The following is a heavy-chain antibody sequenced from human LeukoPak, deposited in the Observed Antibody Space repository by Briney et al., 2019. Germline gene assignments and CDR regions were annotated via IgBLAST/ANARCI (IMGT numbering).Heavy chain of an antibody. CDR3: AKPPYGSGSYLFDY. Sequence: GGSLRLSCAASGFTFSSYGMHWVRQAPGKRLEWVAFIRYDGSNKYYADSVKGRFTISRDNSKNTLYLQMNSLRAEDTAVYYCAKPPYGSGSYLFDYWGQGTLVTVSS. D-gene: IGHD3-10*01. CDR1: GFTFSSYG. V-gene: IGHV3-30*02. J-gene: IGHJ4*02. CDR2: IRYDGSNK.